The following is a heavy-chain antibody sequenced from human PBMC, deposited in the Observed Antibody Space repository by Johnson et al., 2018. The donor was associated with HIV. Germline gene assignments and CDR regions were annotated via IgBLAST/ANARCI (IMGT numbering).Heavy chain of an antibody. J-gene: IGHJ3*02. CDR1: GFTFDDYA. D-gene: IGHD1-26*01. V-gene: IGHV3-9*01. CDR2: ISWNSGSI. CDR3: AREGVGTTSDDAFDI. Sequence: VQLMESGGGLVQPGGSLRLSCAASGFTFDDYAMHWVRQAPGKGLEWVSGISWNSGSIGYADSVKGRFPISRDNSKNTLYLQMNSLRAEDTALYYCAREGVGTTSDDAFDIWGQGTMVTVSS.